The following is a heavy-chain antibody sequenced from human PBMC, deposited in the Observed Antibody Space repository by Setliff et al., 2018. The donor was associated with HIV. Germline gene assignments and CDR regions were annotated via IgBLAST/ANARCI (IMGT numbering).Heavy chain of an antibody. CDR1: GEFPIGYY. Sequence: PSETLSLTCAVHGEFPIGYYWSWIRQPPGKGLEWIGEIIDSGATNYNPSLESRVILSIDTSKKLISLNLTPVTAADTAVYYCAREVDLSRGVDYWGQGTVVTVSS. V-gene: IGHV4-34*12. D-gene: IGHD2-15*01. CDR2: IIDSGAT. J-gene: IGHJ4*02. CDR3: AREVDLSRGVDY.